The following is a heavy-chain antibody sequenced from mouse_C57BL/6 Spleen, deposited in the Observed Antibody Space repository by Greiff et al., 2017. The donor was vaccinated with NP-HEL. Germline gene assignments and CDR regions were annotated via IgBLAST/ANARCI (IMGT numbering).Heavy chain of an antibody. V-gene: IGHV1-81*01. CDR3: ARPITTVVDADY. CDR2: IYPRSGNT. J-gene: IGHJ2*01. Sequence: VKLMESGAELARPGASVKLSCKASGYTFTSYGISWVKQRTGQGLEWIGEIYPRSGNTYYNEKFKGKATLTADKSSSTAYMELRSLTSEDSAVYFCARPITTVVDADYWGQGTTLTVSS. D-gene: IGHD1-1*01. CDR1: GYTFTSYG.